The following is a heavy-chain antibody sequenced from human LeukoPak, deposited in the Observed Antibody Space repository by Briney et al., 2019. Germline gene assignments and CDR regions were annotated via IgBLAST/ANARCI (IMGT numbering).Heavy chain of an antibody. Sequence: SETLSLTCTVSGGSVNSGTYFWSWIRQPPGKGLEWIGHIFYSGSTNYNPSLKSRVTISVDTSKNQFSLRLNSVTAADTAVYYCARSRAFNSGAFDPWGQGSLVTVSS. D-gene: IGHD1-26*01. CDR2: IFYSGST. V-gene: IGHV4-61*01. CDR1: GGSVNSGTYF. J-gene: IGHJ5*02. CDR3: ARSRAFNSGAFDP.